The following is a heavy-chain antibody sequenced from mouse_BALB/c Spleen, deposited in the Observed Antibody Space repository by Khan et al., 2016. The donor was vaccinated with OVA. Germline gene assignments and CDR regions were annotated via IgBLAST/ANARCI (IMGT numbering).Heavy chain of an antibody. CDR2: ISSGSNNI. V-gene: IGHV5-17*02. Sequence: VQLGGSRKLSCAASGFTFSNFGMHWVRQAPEKGLEWVAYISSGSNNIYYADSVKGRSTISRDNPEKTLFLQMTSLRSEATAIYYCTRRHNTYAWFAYWGQGTLVTVSA. CDR3: TRRHNTYAWFAY. J-gene: IGHJ3*01. D-gene: IGHD1-1*01. CDR1: GFTFSNFG.